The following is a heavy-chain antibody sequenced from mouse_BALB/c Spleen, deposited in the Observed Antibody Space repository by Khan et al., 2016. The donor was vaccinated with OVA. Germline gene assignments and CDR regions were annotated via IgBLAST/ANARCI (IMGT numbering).Heavy chain of an antibody. CDR1: GFTFSSFG. V-gene: IGHV5-17*02. D-gene: IGHD1-1*01. CDR2: ISGDSSTI. CDR3: ARSYFYGYYFDQ. J-gene: IGHJ2*01. Sequence: EVQLQESGGGLVQPGGSRKLSCGASGFTFSSFGMHWVRQAPEKGLEWVAYISGDSSTIYYTDIVKGRFTISRDNPKNTLFLKMTSLRSEDMAMYYCARSYFYGYYFDQWGQGTTLTVSS.